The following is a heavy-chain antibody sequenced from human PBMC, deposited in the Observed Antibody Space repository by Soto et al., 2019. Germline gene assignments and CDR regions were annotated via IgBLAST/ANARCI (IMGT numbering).Heavy chain of an antibody. D-gene: IGHD2-21*01. V-gene: IGHV4-30-4*01. J-gene: IGHJ3*02. Sequence: QVQLQESGPGLVKPSQTLSLTCTVSGDSFSSGDYYWSWIRQPPGKGLEWIGYIYYSGSTYYNPSLKSSVTISVDTSKTQFSLKMSSVTAADTAVYFCARLTTVDHDAFDIWGQGTMVTVSS. CDR2: IYYSGST. CDR1: GDSFSSGDYY. CDR3: ARLTTVDHDAFDI.